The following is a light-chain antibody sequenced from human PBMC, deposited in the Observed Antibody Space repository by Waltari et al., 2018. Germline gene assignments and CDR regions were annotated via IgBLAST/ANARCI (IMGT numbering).Light chain of an antibody. Sequence: IQMTQSPSSLSASVGDRVTITCRASQSISSYLNWYQQKPGKAPKLLIYAASSLQSGVPSRFSSSGSGTDFTLTISSLQPEDFATYYCQQSYSTPRGFTFGPGTKVDIK. J-gene: IGKJ3*01. CDR2: AAS. CDR3: QQSYSTPRGFT. V-gene: IGKV1-39*01. CDR1: QSISSY.